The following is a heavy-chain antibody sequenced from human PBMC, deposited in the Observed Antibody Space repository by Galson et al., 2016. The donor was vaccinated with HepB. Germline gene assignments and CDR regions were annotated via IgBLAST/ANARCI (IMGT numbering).Heavy chain of an antibody. Sequence: SLKLSCAASGFTFSSYDMNWVRQAPGKGLEWVAVMWSNGSNTYYADSVKGRFTITRDNSKNTVYLQLNSLRAEDTAVYYCARGQGAYGDYTSFDPWGQGTLVTVSS. CDR1: GFTFSSYD. J-gene: IGHJ5*02. V-gene: IGHV3-33*01. D-gene: IGHD4-17*01. CDR2: MWSNGSNT. CDR3: ARGQGAYGDYTSFDP.